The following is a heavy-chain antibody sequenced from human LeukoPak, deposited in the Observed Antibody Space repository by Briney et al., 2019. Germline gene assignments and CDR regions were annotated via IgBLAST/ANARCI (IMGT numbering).Heavy chain of an antibody. CDR3: ARILSLGRYYFDY. CDR1: GGSISSGSYY. CDR2: IYTSGST. D-gene: IGHD3-16*01. V-gene: IGHV4-61*02. J-gene: IGHJ4*02. Sequence: SETLSLTCTVSGGSISSGSYYWSWIRQPAGKGLEWIGRIYTSGSTNYNPSLKSRVTISVDTSKNQFSLKLSSVTAADTAVYYCARILSLGRYYFDYWGQGTLVTVSS.